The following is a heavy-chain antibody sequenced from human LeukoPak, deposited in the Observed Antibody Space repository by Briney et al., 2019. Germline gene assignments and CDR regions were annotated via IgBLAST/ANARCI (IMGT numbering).Heavy chain of an antibody. Sequence: SETLSLTCAVYGGSFSGYYWSWIRQPPGKGLEWIGEINHSGSTNYNPSLKSRVTISVDTSKNQFSLKLSSVTAADTAVYYCARLSRDSSGYYYYYYYMDVWGKGTTVTVSS. D-gene: IGHD3-22*01. V-gene: IGHV4-34*01. CDR1: GGSFSGYY. CDR3: ARLSRDSSGYYYYYYYMDV. J-gene: IGHJ6*03. CDR2: INHSGST.